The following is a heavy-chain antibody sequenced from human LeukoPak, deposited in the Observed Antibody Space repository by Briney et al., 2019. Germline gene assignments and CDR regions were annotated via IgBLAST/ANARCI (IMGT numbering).Heavy chain of an antibody. J-gene: IGHJ6*03. V-gene: IGHV4-38-2*02. CDR2: IYHSGST. CDR1: GFTFGSYS. Sequence: GSLRLSCAASGFTFGSYSMSWVRQPPGKGLEWIGTIYHSGSTYYNPSLKSRVTISVDTSKNQFSLNLTSLTAADTAVYYCARDRKYYYHMDVWGKGTTVTVSS. D-gene: IGHD1-14*01. CDR3: ARDRKYYYHMDV.